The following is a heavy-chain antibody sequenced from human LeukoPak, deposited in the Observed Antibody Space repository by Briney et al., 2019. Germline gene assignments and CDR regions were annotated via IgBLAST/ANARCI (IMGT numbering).Heavy chain of an antibody. V-gene: IGHV3-23*01. CDR2: ISGSGGST. D-gene: IGHD3-22*01. CDR1: GFSFSTQR. Sequence: SGGSLRLSCAASGFSFSTQRMHWVRQAPGKGLEWVSAISGSGGSTYYADSVKGRFTISRDNSKNTLYLQMNSLRAEDTAVYYCAKDLNYYDSSSYWGQGTLVTVSS. CDR3: AKDLNYYDSSSY. J-gene: IGHJ4*02.